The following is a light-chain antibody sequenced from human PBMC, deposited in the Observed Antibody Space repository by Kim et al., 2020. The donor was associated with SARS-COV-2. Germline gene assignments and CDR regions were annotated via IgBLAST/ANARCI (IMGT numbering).Light chain of an antibody. CDR3: QQYNNWPQT. Sequence: VSPGEAPTPSCGARKIVSSTLAWYQQKPGQAPRLLIYGASTRATGIPARFSGSGSGTEFTLTISSLQSEDFAVYYCQQYNNWPQTFGQGTKVDIK. CDR1: KIVSST. CDR2: GAS. V-gene: IGKV3-15*01. J-gene: IGKJ1*01.